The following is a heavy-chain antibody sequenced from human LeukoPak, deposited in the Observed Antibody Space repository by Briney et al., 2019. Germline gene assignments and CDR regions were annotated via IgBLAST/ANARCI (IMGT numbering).Heavy chain of an antibody. D-gene: IGHD3-22*01. J-gene: IGHJ4*02. Sequence: SETLSLTCAVYGGSFSGYYWSWIRQPPGKGLEWIGYIYYSGSTNYNPSLKSRVTISVDTSKNQFSLKLSSVTAADTAVYYCARGGVEIHLFITTIDPYYFDYWGQGTLVTVSS. CDR2: IYYSGST. V-gene: IGHV4-59*01. CDR1: GGSFSGYY. CDR3: ARGGVEIHLFITTIDPYYFDY.